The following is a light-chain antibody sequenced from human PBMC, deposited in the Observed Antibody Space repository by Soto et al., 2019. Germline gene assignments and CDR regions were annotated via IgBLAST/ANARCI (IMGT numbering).Light chain of an antibody. J-gene: IGLJ2*01. CDR2: GNT. V-gene: IGLV1-40*01. Sequence: QSVLTQPPSVSGAPGQRVTISCTGSSSNIGAGDDVHLYQQLPGRAPKLLIYGNTNRPSGVRDRFSGSKSGTSASLAITGLQAEDAADYYCLSFDSSWSVVFGGGTKLTVL. CDR3: LSFDSSWSVV. CDR1: SSNIGAGDD.